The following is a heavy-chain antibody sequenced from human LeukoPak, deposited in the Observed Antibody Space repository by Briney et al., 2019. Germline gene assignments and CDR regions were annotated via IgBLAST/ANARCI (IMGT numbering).Heavy chain of an antibody. CDR1: GFTFSSYS. V-gene: IGHV3-48*01. Sequence: GGSLRLSCAASGFTFSSYSMNWVRQAPGKGLEWVSYISSSSSTIYYADSVKGRFTISRDNAKNSLYLQMNSLRAEDTAVYYCAREGWELGNVAFDIWGQGTMVTVSS. J-gene: IGHJ3*02. CDR3: AREGWELGNVAFDI. D-gene: IGHD1-26*01. CDR2: ISSSSSTI.